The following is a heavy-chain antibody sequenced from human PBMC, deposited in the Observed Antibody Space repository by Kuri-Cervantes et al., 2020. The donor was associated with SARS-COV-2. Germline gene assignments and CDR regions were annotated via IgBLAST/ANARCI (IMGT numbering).Heavy chain of an antibody. CDR2: VSTDNGNT. CDR1: GYTFRSNG. CDR3: ARVRGAGWFYPMDF. D-gene: IGHD2-15*01. Sequence: ASVKVSCKASGYTFRSNGINWVRQAPGQGLEWIGWVSTDNGNTNYEPRLQGRITVSTDTSTSTSYLELGGLKSDDTAVYYCARVRGAGWFYPMDFWGQGTTVTVSS. V-gene: IGHV1-18*04. J-gene: IGHJ6*02.